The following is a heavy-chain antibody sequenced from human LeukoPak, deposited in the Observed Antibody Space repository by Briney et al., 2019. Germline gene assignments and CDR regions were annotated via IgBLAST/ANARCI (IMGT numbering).Heavy chain of an antibody. Sequence: GGSLRPSCAASGFTFSSHSMNWVRQAPGKGLEWVSYISSSSSTIYYADSVKGRFTISRDNAKNSLYLQMNSLRAEDTAVYYCARGAYYYEDWGQGTLVTVSS. CDR3: ARGAYYYED. V-gene: IGHV3-48*01. CDR1: GFTFSSHS. CDR2: ISSSSSTI. D-gene: IGHD3-22*01. J-gene: IGHJ4*02.